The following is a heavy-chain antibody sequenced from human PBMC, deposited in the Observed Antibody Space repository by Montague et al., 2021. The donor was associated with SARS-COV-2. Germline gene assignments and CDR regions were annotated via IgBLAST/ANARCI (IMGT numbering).Heavy chain of an antibody. CDR2: IYYSGST. Sequence: SETLSLTCTVSGRSISSYYWSWIRQPPGKGLEWIGYIYYSGSTNYNPSLKSRVTISVDTSKNQFSLKLSSVTAADTAVYYCARGSGWMGNAFDIWGQGTMVTVSP. D-gene: IGHD6-19*01. CDR1: GRSISSYY. CDR3: ARGSGWMGNAFDI. J-gene: IGHJ3*02. V-gene: IGHV4-59*01.